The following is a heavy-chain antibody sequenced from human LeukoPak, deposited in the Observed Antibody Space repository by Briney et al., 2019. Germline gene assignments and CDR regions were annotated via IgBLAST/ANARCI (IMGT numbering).Heavy chain of an antibody. CDR3: ARDKVVGATTGSIFDY. CDR1: AFTFGNYW. Sequence: PGGSLRLSCAASAFTFGNYWMSWVSQAPGKGLEWVANMAQDGSEIYYVDSVKGRFTISRDNAKNSLYLEMNSLRADDTAVYYCARDKVVGATTGSIFDYWGQGTLVTVSS. J-gene: IGHJ4*02. V-gene: IGHV3-7*01. CDR2: MAQDGSEI. D-gene: IGHD1-1*01.